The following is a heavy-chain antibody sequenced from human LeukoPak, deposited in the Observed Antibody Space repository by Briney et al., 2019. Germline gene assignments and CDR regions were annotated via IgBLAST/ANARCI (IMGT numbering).Heavy chain of an antibody. D-gene: IGHD3-22*01. CDR2: ISTSGST. J-gene: IGHJ3*02. Sequence: PSETLSLTCTVSGDSISSYYWSWIRQPAGKGLEWIGRISTSGSTKCNPSLKSRVTISVDTSKNQFSLRLSSVTAADTAVYYCARTMIVVGIGAFDIWGQGTMVTVSS. CDR1: GDSISSYY. CDR3: ARTMIVVGIGAFDI. V-gene: IGHV4-4*07.